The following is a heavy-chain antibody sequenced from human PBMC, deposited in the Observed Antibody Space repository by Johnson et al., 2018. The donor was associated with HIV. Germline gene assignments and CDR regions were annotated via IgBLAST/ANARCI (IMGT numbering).Heavy chain of an antibody. CDR3: TTVGVILGTYAFDI. CDR2: IYSGGST. Sequence: VQLVESGGGLVQPGGSLRLSCAASGFTVSSNYMSWVRQAPGKGLEWVSVIYSGGSTYYADSVKGRFTISRDNSKNTLYLQMNSLRAEDTAVYYCTTVGVILGTYAFDIWGQGTMVTVAS. J-gene: IGHJ3*02. CDR1: GFTVSSNY. D-gene: IGHD2-8*02. V-gene: IGHV3-66*01.